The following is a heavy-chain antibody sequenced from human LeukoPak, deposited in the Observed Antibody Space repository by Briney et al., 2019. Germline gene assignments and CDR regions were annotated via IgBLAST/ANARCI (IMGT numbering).Heavy chain of an antibody. D-gene: IGHD3/OR15-3a*01. Sequence: VASVKVSCKASGGTFSSYAISWVRQAPGQGLEWMGGVIPIFGTANYAQKFQGRVTITADESTSTDYMELSSLRSEDTAVYYCARPIGLVTPFNYYMDVWGKGTTVTVSS. CDR1: GGTFSSYA. CDR2: VIPIFGTA. CDR3: ARPIGLVTPFNYYMDV. J-gene: IGHJ6*03. V-gene: IGHV1-69*13.